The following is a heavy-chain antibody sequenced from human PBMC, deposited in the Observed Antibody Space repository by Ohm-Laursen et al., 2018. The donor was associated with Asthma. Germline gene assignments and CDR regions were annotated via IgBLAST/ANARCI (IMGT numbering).Heavy chain of an antibody. CDR3: ARDLAVAGTAGDY. D-gene: IGHD6-19*01. Sequence: ASVKVSCKASGYTFTGYYMHWVRQAPGQGLEWMGRINPNSGGTNYAQKFQGRVTMTRDTSISTAYMELSRLRSDDTAVYYCARDLAVAGTAGDYWGQGTLVTVS. J-gene: IGHJ4*02. CDR1: GYTFTGYY. CDR2: INPNSGGT. V-gene: IGHV1-2*06.